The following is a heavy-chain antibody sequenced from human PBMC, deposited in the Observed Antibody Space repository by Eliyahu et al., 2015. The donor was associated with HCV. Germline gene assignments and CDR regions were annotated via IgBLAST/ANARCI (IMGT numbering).Heavy chain of an antibody. CDR3: AKAPWAVAGHKYYYFDY. CDR2: ISWNSGSI. D-gene: IGHD6-19*01. J-gene: IGHJ4*02. V-gene: IGHV3-9*01. Sequence: EVQLVESGGGLVQPGRSLRLSCXASGFTFXXXXMHWVRQAPGKGLEWVSGISWNSGSIGYADSVKGRFTISRDNAKNSLYLQMNSLRAEDTALYYCAKAPWAVAGHKYYYFDYWGQGTLVTVSS. CDR1: GFTFXXXX.